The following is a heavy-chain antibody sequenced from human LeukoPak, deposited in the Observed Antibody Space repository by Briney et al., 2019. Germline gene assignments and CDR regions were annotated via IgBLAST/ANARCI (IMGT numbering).Heavy chain of an antibody. CDR3: AREASDSSGYHRHFQH. J-gene: IGHJ1*01. V-gene: IGHV4-59*01. Sequence: PSETLSVTCTVSGGSISSYYWSWIRQPPGKGLEWIGYIYYSGSTNYNPSLKSRVTISVDTSKNQFSLKLSSVTAADTAVYYCAREASDSSGYHRHFQHWGQGTLVTVSS. CDR2: IYYSGST. D-gene: IGHD3-22*01. CDR1: GGSISSYY.